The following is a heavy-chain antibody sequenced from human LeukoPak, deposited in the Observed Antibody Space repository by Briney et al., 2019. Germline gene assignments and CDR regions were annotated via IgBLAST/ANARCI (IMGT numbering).Heavy chain of an antibody. D-gene: IGHD6-13*01. J-gene: IGHJ6*02. V-gene: IGHV1-24*01. CDR1: GYTLTELS. Sequence: ASVKVSCKVSGYTLTELSMHWVRQAPGKGLEWMGGFDPEDGETTYAQKFQGRVTMTEDTSTDTAYMELSSLRSEDTAVYYCATHPKAAAGTPDYYYYGMDVWGQGTTVTVSS. CDR2: FDPEDGET. CDR3: ATHPKAAAGTPDYYYYGMDV.